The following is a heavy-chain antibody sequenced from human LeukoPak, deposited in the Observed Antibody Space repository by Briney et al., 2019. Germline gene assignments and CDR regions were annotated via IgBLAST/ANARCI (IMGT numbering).Heavy chain of an antibody. CDR1: GGSISSYY. D-gene: IGHD5-12*01. CDR2: IYYSGST. CDR3: ARDWGEGYSGYDYGRSYFDY. J-gene: IGHJ4*02. V-gene: IGHV4-59*01. Sequence: PSETLSLTCTVSGGSISSYYWSWIRQPPGKGLEWIGYIYYSGSTNYNPSLKSRVTISVDTSNNQFSLKLSSVTAADTAVYYCARDWGEGYSGYDYGRSYFDYWGQGTLVTVSS.